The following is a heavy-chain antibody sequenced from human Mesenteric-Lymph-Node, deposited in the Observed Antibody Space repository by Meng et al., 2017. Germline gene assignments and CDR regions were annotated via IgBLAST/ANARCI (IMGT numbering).Heavy chain of an antibody. V-gene: IGHV3-53*01. CDR1: GFTVSSNY. CDR2: LYSGGTI. J-gene: IGHJ5*02. CDR3: ARVRDGHNAVHDH. D-gene: IGHD5-24*01. Sequence: EVQLVESGGGLIQPGGSLRLSCAGSGFTVSSNYMSWVRQAPGKGLEWVSVLYSGGTIYYADSVKGRFTISRDNSKNTLYLQMNSLRAEDTAVYYCARVRDGHNAVHDHWGQGTLVTVSS.